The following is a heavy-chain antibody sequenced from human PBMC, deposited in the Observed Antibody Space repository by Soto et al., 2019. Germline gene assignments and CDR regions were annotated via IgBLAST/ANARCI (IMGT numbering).Heavy chain of an antibody. J-gene: IGHJ6*04. D-gene: IGHD3-10*01. CDR3: ARRLDASGLLDV. CDR2: VGSSSNTI. Sequence: EVQLVESGGGLVQPGGSLRLSCAASGFTFSTYSMNWVRQAPGMGLEWVSYVGSSSNTIYYADSVKGRFTIYRDNAKNSLYLQMNSLRAEDTAVYYCARRLDASGLLDVWGKGTTVTVSS. V-gene: IGHV3-48*01. CDR1: GFTFSTYS.